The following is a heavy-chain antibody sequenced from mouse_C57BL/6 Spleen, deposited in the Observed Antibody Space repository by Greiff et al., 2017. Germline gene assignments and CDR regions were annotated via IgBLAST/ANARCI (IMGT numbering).Heavy chain of an antibody. Sequence: VKLQQPGAELVKPGASVKMSCKASGYTFTSYWITWVKQRPGQGLEWIGDIYPGSGSTNYNEKFKSKATLTVDTSSSTAYMQLSSLTSEDSAVYYCARNYGNYYAMDYWGQGTSVTVSS. V-gene: IGHV1-55*01. CDR1: GYTFTSYW. J-gene: IGHJ4*01. D-gene: IGHD2-1*01. CDR2: IYPGSGST. CDR3: ARNYGNYYAMDY.